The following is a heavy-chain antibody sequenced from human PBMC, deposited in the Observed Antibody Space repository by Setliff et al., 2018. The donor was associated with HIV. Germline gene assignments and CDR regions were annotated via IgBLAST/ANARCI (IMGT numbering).Heavy chain of an antibody. J-gene: IGHJ3*02. CDR2: ISSSSSTI. CDR1: GFTFSTYD. D-gene: IGHD1-26*01. CDR3: ARPRWELLYAFDI. V-gene: IGHV3-48*04. Sequence: GGSLRLSCAASGFTFSTYDMTWVRQAPGKGLEWVSYISSSSSTIYYADSVKGRFTISRDNAKNSLYLQMNSLRAEDTAVYYCARPRWELLYAFDIWGQGTMVTVSS.